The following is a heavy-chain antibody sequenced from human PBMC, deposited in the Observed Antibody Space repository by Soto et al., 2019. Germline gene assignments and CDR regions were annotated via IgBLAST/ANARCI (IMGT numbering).Heavy chain of an antibody. J-gene: IGHJ6*02. Sequence: QITLKESGPTLVKPTQTLTLTCTFSGFSLSTGGVGVGWIRQPPGKALEWLALIYWDDDKRYSPSLKSRLTVTKDTSKNPVVITMTNMDPVDTATYYCAHSRCGGDCLRSYSSHYYYGMDVWGQGTTVTVSS. D-gene: IGHD2-21*02. CDR1: GFSLSTGGVG. V-gene: IGHV2-5*02. CDR3: AHSRCGGDCLRSYSSHYYYGMDV. CDR2: IYWDDDK.